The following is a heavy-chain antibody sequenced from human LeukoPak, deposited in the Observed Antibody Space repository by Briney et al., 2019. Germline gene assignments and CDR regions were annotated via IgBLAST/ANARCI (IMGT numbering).Heavy chain of an antibody. V-gene: IGHV4-4*07. CDR1: GGSLSGYH. J-gene: IGHJ4*02. CDR3: ARDVIIRSGGIATTSYFGY. D-gene: IGHD3-16*01. CDR2: IYTNGNT. Sequence: SETLSLTCSVSGGSLSGYHWTWIRQPAGKGLEWIGRIYTNGNTNFNSSLRGRITMSVDTSKNQFSLNLNSVTAADTAVYYCARDVIIRSGGIATTSYFGYWGQGALVTVSA.